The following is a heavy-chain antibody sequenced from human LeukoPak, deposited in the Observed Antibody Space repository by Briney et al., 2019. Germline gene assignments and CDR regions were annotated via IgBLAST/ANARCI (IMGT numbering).Heavy chain of an antibody. Sequence: SETLSLTCTVSDGSITNYNWSWIRQPPGEGLEWIGYIYYSGSTNYNPSLKSRVTISVDTSKNQFSLKLSSVTAADTAVYYCARVTSGYDSYYYYMDVWGKGTTVTVSS. J-gene: IGHJ6*03. D-gene: IGHD5-12*01. CDR2: IYYSGST. V-gene: IGHV4-59*01. CDR1: DGSITNYN. CDR3: ARVTSGYDSYYYYMDV.